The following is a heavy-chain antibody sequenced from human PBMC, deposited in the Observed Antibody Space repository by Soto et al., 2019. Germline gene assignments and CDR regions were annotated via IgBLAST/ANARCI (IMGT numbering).Heavy chain of an antibody. CDR2: ISGSGGST. Sequence: GGSLRLSCAASGFTFSSYAMSWVRQAPGKGLEWVSAISGSGGSTYYADSVKGRFTISRDNSKNTLYLQMNSLRAEDTAVYYCAKDRPDCTNGVCSEYFQHWGQGTLVTVSS. J-gene: IGHJ1*01. CDR3: AKDRPDCTNGVCSEYFQH. V-gene: IGHV3-23*01. CDR1: GFTFSSYA. D-gene: IGHD2-8*01.